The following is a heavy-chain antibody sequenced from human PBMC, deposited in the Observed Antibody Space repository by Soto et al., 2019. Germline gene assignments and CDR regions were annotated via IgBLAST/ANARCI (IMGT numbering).Heavy chain of an antibody. J-gene: IGHJ6*02. CDR3: ARDIHDSSGNTRPKSMDV. V-gene: IGHV1-69*13. CDR1: GGTFSSYA. D-gene: IGHD3-22*01. CDR2: IIPIFGTA. Sequence: WASVKVSCKASGGTFSSYAISWVRQAPGQGLEWMGGIIPIFGTANYAQKFQGRVTITADESTSTAYMELSSLRSEDTAVYYCARDIHDSSGNTRPKSMDVWGQGTTVTVSS.